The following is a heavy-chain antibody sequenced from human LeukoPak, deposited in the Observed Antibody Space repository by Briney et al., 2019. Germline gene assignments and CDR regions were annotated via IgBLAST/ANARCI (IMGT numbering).Heavy chain of an antibody. Sequence: SETLSLTCAVYGASIMSHEYWNWIRQPPGKGLEWIGFIHRGGTTNYNPSLEGRVAISVDTSKNQFSLTLTSVTDADTAVYYCARNTNGLGDVNWFDPWGQGTLATVSS. D-gene: IGHD2-8*01. CDR2: IHRGGTT. V-gene: IGHV4-59*11. CDR1: GASIMSHEY. J-gene: IGHJ5*02. CDR3: ARNTNGLGDVNWFDP.